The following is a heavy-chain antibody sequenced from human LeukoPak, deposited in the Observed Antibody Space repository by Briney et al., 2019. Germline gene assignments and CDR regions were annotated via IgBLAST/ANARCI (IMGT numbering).Heavy chain of an antibody. CDR2: IYYSGST. CDR1: GGSVSNYY. CDR3: ARDRGRATWFDP. Sequence: SETLSLTCTVSGGSVSNYYWSWIRQPPGKGLEWIGCIYYSGSTNYNPSLKSRVTISVDTSRNQFSLKLHSVTAADTAVYYCARDRGRATWFDPWGQGTAVTVSS. V-gene: IGHV4-59*02. J-gene: IGHJ5*02. D-gene: IGHD3-10*01.